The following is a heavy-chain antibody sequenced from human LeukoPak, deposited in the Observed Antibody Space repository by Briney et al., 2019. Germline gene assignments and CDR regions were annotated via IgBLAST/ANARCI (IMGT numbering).Heavy chain of an antibody. CDR1: GFTFSNYW. D-gene: IGHD2-15*01. CDR3: AKTSVGEGRIIGSGYFDN. CDR2: ISGSGTVT. V-gene: IGHV3-23*01. Sequence: GGSLRLSCAASGFTFSNYWMHWVRQAPGKGLEWVSIISGSGTVTYYADSVKGRFTISRDNSKNTLYLQMNGLRAEDTAVYYCAKTSVGEGRIIGSGYFDNWGQGTLVTVSS. J-gene: IGHJ4*02.